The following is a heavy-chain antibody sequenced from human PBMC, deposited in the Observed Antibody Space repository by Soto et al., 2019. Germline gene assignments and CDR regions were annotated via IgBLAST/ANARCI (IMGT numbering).Heavy chain of an antibody. Sequence: PSETLSLTCTVSGGSVSSGSYYWSWIRQPPGKGLEWIGYIYYSGSTNYSPSLKSRVTISVDTSKNQFSLKLSSVTAADTAVYYCARDGGDYYDSSGLDYWGQGTLVTVSS. CDR3: ARDGGDYYDSSGLDY. CDR2: IYYSGST. V-gene: IGHV4-61*01. CDR1: GGSVSSGSYY. D-gene: IGHD3-22*01. J-gene: IGHJ4*02.